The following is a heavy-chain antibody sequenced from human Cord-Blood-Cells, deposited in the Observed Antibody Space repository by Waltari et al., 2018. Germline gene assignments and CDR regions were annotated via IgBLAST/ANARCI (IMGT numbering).Heavy chain of an antibody. CDR1: GFPLSNDW. Sequence: EVQLVASGGGLVKPGGSLRLSCGAYGFPLSNDWLSRDLQAPGKGLEWFGRIKSKTDGGTTDYAAPVKGRFTISRDDSKNTLYLQMNSLKTEDTAVYYCTTDHSRAFDIWGQGTMVTVSS. V-gene: IGHV3-15*01. CDR3: TTDHSRAFDI. J-gene: IGHJ3*02. CDR2: IKSKTDGGTT. D-gene: IGHD1-26*01.